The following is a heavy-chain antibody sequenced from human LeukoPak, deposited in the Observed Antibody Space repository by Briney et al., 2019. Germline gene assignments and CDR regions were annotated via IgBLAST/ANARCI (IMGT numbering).Heavy chain of an antibody. CDR2: IWFDGSKI. Sequence: GGSLRLSCAASGLTLSNSCMHWVRQAPGKGLEWVAVIWFDGSKIYYADSVKGRFTISRDISKNTLFLQMNNVRAEDTAVYYCAKAGGDCTSSSCYSDWFNPWGQGTLVTVSS. V-gene: IGHV3-33*06. D-gene: IGHD2-2*02. CDR3: AKAGGDCTSSSCYSDWFNP. J-gene: IGHJ5*02. CDR1: GLTLSNSC.